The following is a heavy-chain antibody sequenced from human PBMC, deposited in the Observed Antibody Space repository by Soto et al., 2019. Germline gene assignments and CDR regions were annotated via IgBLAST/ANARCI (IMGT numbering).Heavy chain of an antibody. CDR1: GGSISSGDYY. D-gene: IGHD2-8*01. V-gene: IGHV4-30-4*01. CDR3: ASILYKTLDVDY. Sequence: TLSLTCTVSGGSISSGDYYWSWIRQPPGRGLEWIGYIYYSGSTYYNPSLKSRVTISVDTSKNQFSLKLSSVTAADTAVYYCASILYKTLDVDYWGQGTLVTVSS. CDR2: IYYSGST. J-gene: IGHJ4*02.